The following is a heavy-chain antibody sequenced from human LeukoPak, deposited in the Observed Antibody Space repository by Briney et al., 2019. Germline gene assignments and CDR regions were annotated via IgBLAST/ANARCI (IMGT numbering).Heavy chain of an antibody. CDR3: ARVREGVGLWYADY. Sequence: ASVKVSCKASGGTFSSYAISWVRQAPGQGLEWMGGIFPIFGTANYAQKFQGRVTITADESTSTAYMELSSLRSEDTAVYYCARVREGVGLWYADYWGQGTLVTVSS. CDR2: IFPIFGTA. CDR1: GGTFSSYA. J-gene: IGHJ4*02. D-gene: IGHD6-13*01. V-gene: IGHV1-69*13.